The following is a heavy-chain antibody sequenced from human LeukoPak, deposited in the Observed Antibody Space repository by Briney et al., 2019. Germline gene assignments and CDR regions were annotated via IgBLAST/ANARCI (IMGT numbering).Heavy chain of an antibody. J-gene: IGHJ4*02. CDR3: AKGGGDNYYSSIDS. CDR2: ISGSSGTA. CDR1: GFTLNSYA. D-gene: IGHD2-21*02. V-gene: IGHV3-23*01. Sequence: PGGSLRLSCAASGFTLNSYAMNWVRQAPGKGLEWVSVISGSSGTAFYAGSVKGRFTISRDNSKNTLYLEMSSLRVEDTALYYCAKGGGDNYYSSIDSWGQGTLVTVSA.